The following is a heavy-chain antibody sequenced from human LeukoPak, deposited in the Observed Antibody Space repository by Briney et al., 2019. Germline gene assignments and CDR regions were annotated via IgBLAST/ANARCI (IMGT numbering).Heavy chain of an antibody. CDR3: ARNGYYSVDY. CDR2: VFHSGRT. Sequence: SGTLSLTCAVSGGSISSSNWWSWVRQPPGEGLEWIGEVFHSGRTTYNPSLSSRVTMSVDTTKNQFSLKLTSVTASDTAIYYCARNGYYSVDYWGQGTLVTVSS. D-gene: IGHD3-22*01. CDR1: GGSISSSNW. J-gene: IGHJ4*02. V-gene: IGHV4-4*02.